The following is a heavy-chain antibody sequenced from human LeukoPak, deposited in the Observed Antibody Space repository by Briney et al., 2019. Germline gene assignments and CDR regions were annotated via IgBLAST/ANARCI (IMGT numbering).Heavy chain of an antibody. CDR3: ARAPKYSSSSQY. J-gene: IGHJ4*02. CDR2: IYYSGST. CDR1: GGSISSGDYY. Sequence: PSETLSLTCTVSGGSISSGDYYWSWIRQPPGKGLEWIGCIYYSGSTYYNPSLKSRVTISVDTSKNQFSLKLSSVTAADTAVYYCARAPKYSSSSQYWGQGTLVTVSS. D-gene: IGHD6-13*01. V-gene: IGHV4-30-4*01.